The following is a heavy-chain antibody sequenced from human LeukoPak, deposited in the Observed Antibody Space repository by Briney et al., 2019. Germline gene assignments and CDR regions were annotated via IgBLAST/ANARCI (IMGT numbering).Heavy chain of an antibody. CDR1: GFSLRTSGTG. D-gene: IGHD4-23*01. J-gene: IGHJ4*02. CDR3: VHRTYGGYIDD. CDR2: IYRNNDK. Sequence: SGPTLVKPTQTLTLTCTFSGFSLRTSGTGVGWVRQPPGEAPEWITLIYRNNDKRYKSSLRSRLTITEDTSKNQVVLTMTNVDSVDAGTYYCVHRTYGGYIDDWGQGSLVTV. V-gene: IGHV2-5*01.